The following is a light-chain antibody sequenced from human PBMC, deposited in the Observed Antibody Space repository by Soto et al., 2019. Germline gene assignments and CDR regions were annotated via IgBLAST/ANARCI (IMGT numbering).Light chain of an antibody. Sequence: DIQMTQFPSTLSASIGDRVTITCRASQTISNWLAWYQQKPGKAPKLLIYKASSLETGVPSRFSGSGSGTDFNLALSSLQPDDFASYCCPQYTRYAAYPFGQGPRLDLK. V-gene: IGKV1-5*03. CDR1: QTISNW. CDR2: KAS. J-gene: IGKJ2*01. CDR3: PQYTRYAAYP.